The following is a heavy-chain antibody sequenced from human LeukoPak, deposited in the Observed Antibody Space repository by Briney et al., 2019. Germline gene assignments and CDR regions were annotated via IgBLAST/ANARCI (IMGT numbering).Heavy chain of an antibody. V-gene: IGHV1-2*02. Sequence: ASVKVSCKASGYTFTGHYMHGVRQAPGQGLEWMGWINPNSGGTNYAQKFQGRVTMTRDTSISTAYMELSRLRSDDTAVYYCARDTTYYYDSSGYPYDAFDIWGQGTMVTVSS. CDR3: ARDTTYYYDSSGYPYDAFDI. CDR1: GYTFTGHY. D-gene: IGHD3-22*01. CDR2: INPNSGGT. J-gene: IGHJ3*02.